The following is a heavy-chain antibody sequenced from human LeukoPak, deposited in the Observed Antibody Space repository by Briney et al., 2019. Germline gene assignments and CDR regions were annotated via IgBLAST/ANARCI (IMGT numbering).Heavy chain of an antibody. CDR1: GGTPSSYG. CDR3: ARDGVMAKYYYGMDV. V-gene: IGHV1-69*13. Sequence: ASVKVSCKASGGTPSSYGISWVRQAPGQGLEWMGGIIPIFGTANYAQKFQGRVTITADESTSTAYMELSSLRSEDTAVYYCARDGVMAKYYYGMDVWGQGTTVTVSS. CDR2: IIPIFGTA. J-gene: IGHJ6*02. D-gene: IGHD2-8*01.